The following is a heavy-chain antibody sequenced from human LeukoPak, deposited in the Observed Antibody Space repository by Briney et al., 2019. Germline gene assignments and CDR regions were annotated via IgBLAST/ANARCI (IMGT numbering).Heavy chain of an antibody. Sequence: SETLSLTCTVSGYSISSGYYWGWIRQPPGKGLEWIGSIYHSGSTYYNPSLKSRVTISVDTSKNQFSLKLSSVTAADTAVYYCAREGQYSYVPDWGQGTLVTVSS. CDR3: AREGQYSYVPD. J-gene: IGHJ4*02. V-gene: IGHV4-38-2*02. D-gene: IGHD5-18*01. CDR2: IYHSGST. CDR1: GYSISSGYY.